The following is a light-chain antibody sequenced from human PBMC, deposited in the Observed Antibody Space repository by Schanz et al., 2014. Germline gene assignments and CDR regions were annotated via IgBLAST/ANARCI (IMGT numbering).Light chain of an antibody. J-gene: IGKJ3*01. CDR3: QQYSRWPL. Sequence: EIVMTQSPATLSVSPGERATLSCRASQSVSSNLAWYQQKPGQAPRLLIYGASTRATGIPARFSGSGSGTEFTLTISRLEPEDFAVYYCQQYSRWPLFGPGTAVDIK. V-gene: IGKV3-15*01. CDR2: GAS. CDR1: QSVSSN.